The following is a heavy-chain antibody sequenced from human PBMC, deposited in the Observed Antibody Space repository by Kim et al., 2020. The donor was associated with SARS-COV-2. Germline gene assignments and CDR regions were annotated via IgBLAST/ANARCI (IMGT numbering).Heavy chain of an antibody. J-gene: IGHJ3*02. CDR2: WFT. CDR3: ARGRDSAFDI. Sequence: WFTDYALSVRNRIIVSADASKNHFSLQLNSVAPEDTALYFCARGRDSAFDIWGQGTMVTVSS. D-gene: IGHD5-18*01. V-gene: IGHV6-1*01.